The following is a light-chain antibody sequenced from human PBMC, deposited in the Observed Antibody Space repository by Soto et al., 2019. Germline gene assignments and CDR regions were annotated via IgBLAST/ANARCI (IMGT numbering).Light chain of an antibody. V-gene: IGKV1-33*01. CDR2: GAS. CDR1: QDIRTS. Sequence: DIPMTQSPSSLSASVGARVSITCQASQDIRTSLSWFQQKPGRAPKLLIYGASYLETGVPSRFRGSGSGPDFTFTISSLQPEDIAPYYCQHYHNLPPFTFGPGTRVDVK. J-gene: IGKJ3*01. CDR3: QHYHNLPPFT.